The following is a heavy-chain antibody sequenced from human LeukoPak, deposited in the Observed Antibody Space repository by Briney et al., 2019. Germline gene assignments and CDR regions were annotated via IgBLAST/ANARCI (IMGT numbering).Heavy chain of an antibody. Sequence: PGGSLRLSCAVSGFTFSSGYMHWVRQPPGKGPVWVSRISSDGSNTIYADSVKGRFTISRDDARNTLYLQMNSLRDADTAVYYCARYTGEGVYWGQGTLVTVSS. CDR3: ARYTGEGVY. D-gene: IGHD3-10*01. CDR2: ISSDGSNT. J-gene: IGHJ4*02. CDR1: GFTFSSGY. V-gene: IGHV3-74*01.